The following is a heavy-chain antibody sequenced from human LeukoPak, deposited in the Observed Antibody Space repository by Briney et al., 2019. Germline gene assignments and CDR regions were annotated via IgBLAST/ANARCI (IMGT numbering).Heavy chain of an antibody. CDR2: IKEDGGQK. CDR3: ARGGDKNVM. CDR1: GFTFSEYW. D-gene: IGHD3-10*01. J-gene: IGHJ4*02. V-gene: IGHV3-7*03. Sequence: GGSLRLSCVVSGFTFSEYWMTWVRQAPGKGLEWVANIKEDGGQKHYVDSVKGRFTIFRDNAKNTLYLQMDSLRAEDTAVYYRARGGDKNVMGGQGTLVTDSS.